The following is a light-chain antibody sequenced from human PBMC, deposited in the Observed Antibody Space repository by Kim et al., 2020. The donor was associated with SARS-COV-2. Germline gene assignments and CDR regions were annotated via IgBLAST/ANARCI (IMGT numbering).Light chain of an antibody. CDR2: GAS. V-gene: IGKV3D-15*01. CDR1: QSVNTH. J-gene: IGKJ1*01. CDR3: RQYNDLAET. Sequence: VSPGQRATLPCRASQSVNTHLAWYQQKGGRPPRVFIYGASTRATGVPARFSGSGSGTDFTLTISSLQSEDFAVYYCRQYNDLAETFGQGTKVDI.